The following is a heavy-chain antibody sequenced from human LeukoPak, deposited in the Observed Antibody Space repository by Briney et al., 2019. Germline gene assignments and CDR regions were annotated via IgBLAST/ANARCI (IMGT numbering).Heavy chain of an antibody. CDR2: IGFAGDT. V-gene: IGHV3-13*01. Sequence: GGSLRLSCAASGFTFSSYDMHWVRQVTGKGLEWVSAIGFAGDTYYPGSVKGRFTISRENAKNSLYLQMNSLRAGDTAVYYCARVGTLDRGCWYFDLWGRGTQVTVSS. CDR3: ARVGTLDRGCWYFDL. CDR1: GFTFSSYD. J-gene: IGHJ2*01. D-gene: IGHD1-1*01.